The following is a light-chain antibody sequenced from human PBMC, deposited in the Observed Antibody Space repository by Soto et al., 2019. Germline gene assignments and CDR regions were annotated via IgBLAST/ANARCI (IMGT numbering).Light chain of an antibody. CDR1: ETVATN. J-gene: IGKJ1*01. CDR3: QQYFEWPPMT. Sequence: EVVMTQSPATLSVSPGERATLSCRASETVATNLAWYQQKPGQAPRLLISGASTRAAGISDRFRGSGSVTAFTPPTSSLRSKDSAISYYQQYFEWPPMTFGQGTKVEI. V-gene: IGKV3-15*01. CDR2: GAS.